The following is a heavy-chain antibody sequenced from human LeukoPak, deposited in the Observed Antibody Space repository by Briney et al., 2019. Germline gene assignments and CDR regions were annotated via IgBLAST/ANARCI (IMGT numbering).Heavy chain of an antibody. J-gene: IGHJ6*03. V-gene: IGHV1-8*01. CDR2: MNPNSGNT. CDR3: ARGLGVTMARGVIIIPNYYYYYYMDV. CDR1: GYTFTSYD. Sequence: ASVKVSCKASGYTFTSYDINWVRQATGQGLEWMGWMNPNSGNTGYAQKFQGRVTMTRNTSISTAYMELSSLRSEDTAVYYRARGLGVTMARGVIIIPNYYYYYYMDVWGKGTTVTISS. D-gene: IGHD3-10*01.